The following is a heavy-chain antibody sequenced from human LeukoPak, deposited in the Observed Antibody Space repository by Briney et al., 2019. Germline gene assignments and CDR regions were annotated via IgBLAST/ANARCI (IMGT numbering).Heavy chain of an antibody. D-gene: IGHD3-10*01. CDR3: ARSLMVRGVISPKYGLDV. V-gene: IGHV3-30*04. CDR2: ISYDGRNK. J-gene: IGHJ6*02. CDR1: GFTFRDYA. Sequence: PGGSLRLSCAASGFTFRDYAMSWGRQGPGKGLEWGAVISYDGRNKYYADSVKGRFTISRDNSKNTLYLQMNSLRAEDTAVYYCARSLMVRGVISPKYGLDVWGQGTTVTVSS.